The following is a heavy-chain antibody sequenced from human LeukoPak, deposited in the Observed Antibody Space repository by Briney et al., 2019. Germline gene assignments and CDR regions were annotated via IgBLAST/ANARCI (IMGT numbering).Heavy chain of an antibody. CDR3: ARAGGYSYGFDY. J-gene: IGHJ4*02. D-gene: IGHD5-18*01. V-gene: IGHV4-34*01. CDR2: INHSGST. Sequence: SETLSLTCAVYGGPFSGYYWSWIRQPPGKGLEWIGEINHSGSTNYNPSLKSRVTISVDTSKNQFSLKLSSVTAADTAVYYCARAGGYSYGFDYWGQGTLVTVSS. CDR1: GGPFSGYY.